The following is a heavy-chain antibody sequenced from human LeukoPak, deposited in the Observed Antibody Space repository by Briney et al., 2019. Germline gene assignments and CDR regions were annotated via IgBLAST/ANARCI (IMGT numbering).Heavy chain of an antibody. D-gene: IGHD1-26*01. CDR1: GFTFDYYW. V-gene: IGHV3-74*01. CDR3: VRGSPNSGSQYGY. Sequence: PGGSLRLSCAASGFTFDYYWMHWVRQAPGKGLMWVSRVNTDGSNTHYADSVKGRFTISRDNAKNTLYLQMNGLRVEDTAVFYCVRGSPNSGSQYGYWGQGTLVTVSS. J-gene: IGHJ4*02. CDR2: VNTDGSNT.